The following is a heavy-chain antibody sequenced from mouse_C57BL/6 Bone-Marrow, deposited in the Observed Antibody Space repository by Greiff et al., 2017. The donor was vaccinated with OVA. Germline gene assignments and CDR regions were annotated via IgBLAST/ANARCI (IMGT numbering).Heavy chain of an antibody. CDR2: IYPGGGYT. D-gene: IGHD4-1*01. CDR1: GYTFTHYW. J-gene: IGHJ1*03. V-gene: IGHV1-63*01. CDR3: ARGRNWDWYFDV. Sequence: VQLQQSGAELVRPGTSVKMSCKASGYTFTHYWIGWAKQRPGHGLEWIGDIYPGGGYTNYNEKFKGKATLTADKSSSTAYMQFSSLTSEDSAIYYCARGRNWDWYFDVWGTGTTVTVSS.